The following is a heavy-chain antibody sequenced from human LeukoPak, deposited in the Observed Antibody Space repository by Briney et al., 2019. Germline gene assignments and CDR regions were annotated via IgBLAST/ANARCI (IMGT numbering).Heavy chain of an antibody. V-gene: IGHV3-11*06. Sequence: GGSLRLSCAASGFTFSIYAMSWVRQAPGKGLEWVSYISSSSSYTNYADSVKGRFTIPRDNAKNSLYLQMNSLRAEDTAVYYCARVAAAGGLNWFDPWGQGTLVTVSS. CDR1: GFTFSIYA. D-gene: IGHD6-13*01. CDR2: ISSSSSYT. J-gene: IGHJ5*02. CDR3: ARVAAAGGLNWFDP.